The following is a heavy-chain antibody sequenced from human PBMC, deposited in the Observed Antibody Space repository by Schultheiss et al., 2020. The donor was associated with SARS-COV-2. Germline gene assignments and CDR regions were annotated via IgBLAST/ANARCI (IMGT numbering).Heavy chain of an antibody. CDR3: ARGFGAGPFDI. CDR2: IYYSGST. CDR1: GGPMSRGGYY. V-gene: IGHV4-31*03. D-gene: IGHD3-10*01. Sequence: SETLSLTCTVSGGPMSRGGYYWSWIRQHPGKGLEWIGSIYYSGSTNYNPSLKSRVTISVDTSKNQFSLKLSSVTAADTAVYYCARGFGAGPFDIWGQGTTVTVSS. J-gene: IGHJ3*02.